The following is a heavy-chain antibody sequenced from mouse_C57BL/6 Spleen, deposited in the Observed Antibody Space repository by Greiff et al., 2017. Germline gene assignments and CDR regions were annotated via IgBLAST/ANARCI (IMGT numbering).Heavy chain of an antibody. J-gene: IGHJ4*01. CDR3: ARGGWLLPHSYAMDY. CDR1: GYTFTSYW. D-gene: IGHD2-3*01. CDR2: IDPNSGGT. Sequence: QVQLQQPGAELVKPGASVKLSCKASGYTFTSYWMHWVQQRPGRGLEWIGRIDPNSGGTKYTEKFKSKATLTVDKPSSTAYMQLSRLTSEDSAVYYCARGGWLLPHSYAMDYWGQGTSVTVSS. V-gene: IGHV1-72*01.